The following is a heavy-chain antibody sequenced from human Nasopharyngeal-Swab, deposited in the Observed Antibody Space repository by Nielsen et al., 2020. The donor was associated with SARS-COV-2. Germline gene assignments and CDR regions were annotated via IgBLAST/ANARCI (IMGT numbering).Heavy chain of an antibody. J-gene: IGHJ4*02. V-gene: IGHV3-23*01. CDR1: GCTFSSYA. CDR2: ISGSGDST. Sequence: GEALKISWAAAGCTFSSYARRWVRQAPGKGLEWVSAISGSGDSTYYADSVKGRFTISRDNSKNALYLQMNSLRAEDTAVYYCAKTWVWGQGTLVTVSS. CDR3: AKTWV.